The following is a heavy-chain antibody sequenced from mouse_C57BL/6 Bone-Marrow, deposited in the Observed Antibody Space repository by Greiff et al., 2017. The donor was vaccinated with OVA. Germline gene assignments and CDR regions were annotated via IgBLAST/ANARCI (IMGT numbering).Heavy chain of an antibody. CDR3: ARDYGSSPYYAMDY. J-gene: IGHJ4*01. V-gene: IGHV5-6*01. CDR2: ISSGGSYT. CDR1: GFTFSSYG. D-gene: IGHD1-1*01. Sequence: EVMLVESGGDLVKPGGSLKLSCAASGFTFSSYGLSWVRQTPDKRLEWVATISSGGSYTYYPDRVKGRFTITRDNAKNTLYLQMSSLKSVDTAMYYCARDYGSSPYYAMDYWGQGTSVTVSS.